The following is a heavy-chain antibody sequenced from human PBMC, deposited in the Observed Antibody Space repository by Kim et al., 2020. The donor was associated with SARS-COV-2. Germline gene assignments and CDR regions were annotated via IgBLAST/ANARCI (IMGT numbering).Heavy chain of an antibody. CDR1: GGSISSSSYY. Sequence: SETRSLTFTVSGGSISSSSYYWGWIRQPTGKGLECIGSIYYSGATYYNPSLKRRVPISVDPSKNQFSLKLSSVTAADTAVYYCASLTGDNLDYWGQGTLVTVSS. D-gene: IGHD7-27*01. V-gene: IGHV4-39*01. CDR3: ASLTGDNLDY. J-gene: IGHJ4*02. CDR2: IYYSGAT.